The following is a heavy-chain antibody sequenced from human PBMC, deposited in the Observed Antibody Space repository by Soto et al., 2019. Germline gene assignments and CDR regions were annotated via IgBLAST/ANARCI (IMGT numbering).Heavy chain of an antibody. Sequence: GGSLRLSCAASGFTFDSFAMTWVRQAPGKGLEWVSAISASGGSTFYADSVRGRFTISRDSSKNTLYLQMNSLRAEDTAVYYCARGAVMPDSWGQGTLVTVSS. CDR3: ARGAVMPDS. CDR2: ISASGGST. V-gene: IGHV3-23*01. D-gene: IGHD3-16*01. CDR1: GFTFDSFA. J-gene: IGHJ4*02.